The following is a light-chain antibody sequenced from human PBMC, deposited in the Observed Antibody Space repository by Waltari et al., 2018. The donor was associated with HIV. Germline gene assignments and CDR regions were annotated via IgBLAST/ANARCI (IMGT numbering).Light chain of an antibody. J-gene: IGKJ1*01. CDR3: QQYGSSPRT. V-gene: IGKV3-20*01. CDR2: GAS. Sequence: EIVLTQSPGTLSLSPGERATLSCRASQSVSSSYLAWYQQKPGQAPLLLIYGASTRATGIPDRFSGSGSGTDFTLTISRLEPEDFAMYYCQQYGSSPRTFGQGTKVEIK. CDR1: QSVSSSY.